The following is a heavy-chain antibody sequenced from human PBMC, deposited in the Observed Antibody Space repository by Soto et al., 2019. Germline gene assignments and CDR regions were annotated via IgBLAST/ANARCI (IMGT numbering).Heavy chain of an antibody. CDR1: GYTFSSNW. Sequence: GGTLRLSCAASGYTFSSNWMHWVRQAPGKGLVWVSRINSDGSSTSYADSVKGRFTISRDNAKHTLYLQMNSLRAEDTAVYYRARSQWMPHDAFDIWGQGTMVTVSS. V-gene: IGHV3-74*01. CDR2: INSDGSST. J-gene: IGHJ3*02. CDR3: ARSQWMPHDAFDI. D-gene: IGHD5-12*01.